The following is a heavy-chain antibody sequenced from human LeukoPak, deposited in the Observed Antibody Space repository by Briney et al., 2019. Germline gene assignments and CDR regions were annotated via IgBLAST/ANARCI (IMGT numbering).Heavy chain of an antibody. V-gene: IGHV1-24*01. CDR2: FNPEDGET. Sequence: GASVKVSCKVSGYTLTELSIHWVRQAPAKGLEWMGGFNPEDGETIYAQKFQGRVTMTRDTSTSTVYMELSSLRSEDTAVYYCARDLRAVAANHFDYWGQGTLVTVSS. J-gene: IGHJ4*02. CDR3: ARDLRAVAANHFDY. D-gene: IGHD6-19*01. CDR1: GYTLTELS.